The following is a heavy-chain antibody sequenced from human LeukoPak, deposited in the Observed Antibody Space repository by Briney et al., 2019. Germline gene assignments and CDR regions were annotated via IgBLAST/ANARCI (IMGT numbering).Heavy chain of an antibody. J-gene: IGHJ4*02. CDR1: GGSFSSGGYY. D-gene: IGHD1-26*01. Sequence: SETLSLTCTVSGGSFSSGGYYWDWIRQSPGKGLEFIGSIYYSGTTYYDPSLKSRLTISVDTSKKQLSLKLNSVTAADTAVYYCASRVGWNYFDYWGQGTLVTVSS. CDR2: IYYSGTT. CDR3: ASRVGWNYFDY. V-gene: IGHV4-39*07.